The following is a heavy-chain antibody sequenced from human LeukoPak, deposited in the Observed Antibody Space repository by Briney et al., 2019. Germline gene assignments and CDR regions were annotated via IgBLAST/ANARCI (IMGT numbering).Heavy chain of an antibody. V-gene: IGHV3-48*03. CDR2: ISSSGSTI. CDR1: GFTFSRYG. Sequence: GGTLRLSCAASGFTFSRYGMSCVRQAPGKGLEWVSYISSSGSTIYYADSVKGRFTISRDNARDSLYLQMNSLRVEDTAVYYCARETDSTLFDYWGQGTLVTVSS. D-gene: IGHD2-2*01. CDR3: ARETDSTLFDY. J-gene: IGHJ4*02.